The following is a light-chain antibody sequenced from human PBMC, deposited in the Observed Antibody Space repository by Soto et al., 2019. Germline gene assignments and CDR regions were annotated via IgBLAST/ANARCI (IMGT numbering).Light chain of an antibody. J-gene: IGKJ1*01. Sequence: ENVLTQSPGTMSLSPGERATLSCRASQSVSSSYLACYQQKPGQAPRLLIYGASSRATGIPDRFSGSGSGTDFTLTISRLEPEYFAVYYCQQYGISPWTFGQGTKVEIK. CDR1: QSVSSSY. V-gene: IGKV3-20*01. CDR3: QQYGISPWT. CDR2: GAS.